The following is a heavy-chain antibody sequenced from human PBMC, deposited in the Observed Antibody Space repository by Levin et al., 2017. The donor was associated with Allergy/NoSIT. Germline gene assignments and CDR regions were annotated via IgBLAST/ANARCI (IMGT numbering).Heavy chain of an antibody. V-gene: IGHV5-51*01. CDR1: GYSFSSYW. J-gene: IGHJ5*02. D-gene: IGHD5-24*01. CDR2: IYPGYSYT. CDR3: ARREGDGYNYWFDP. Sequence: GESLKISCKGSGYSFSSYWIGWVRQMPGKGLEWMGIIYPGYSYTTYSPSFQGQVTISVDKSINTAYLQWSSLKASDTAIYYCARREGDGYNYWFDPWGQGTLVTVSS.